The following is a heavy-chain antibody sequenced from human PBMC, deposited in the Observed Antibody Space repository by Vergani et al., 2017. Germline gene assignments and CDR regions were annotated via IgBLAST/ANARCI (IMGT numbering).Heavy chain of an antibody. CDR1: GFIFSDYT. J-gene: IGHJ4*02. D-gene: IGHD3-3*01. CDR3: VREETFYDSVSDYLAGYFDH. CDR2: ISGRGSYG. V-gene: IGHV3-21*02. Sequence: EVQVVQSWGGLVKPGGSLRLSCETSGFIFSDYTLNWVRQAPGSGLEWVASISGRGSYGNYAVSVKGRFTISRDNAKNSLFLQMNSLRAEDTAVYYCVREETFYDSVSDYLAGYFDHWGQGALVTVSS.